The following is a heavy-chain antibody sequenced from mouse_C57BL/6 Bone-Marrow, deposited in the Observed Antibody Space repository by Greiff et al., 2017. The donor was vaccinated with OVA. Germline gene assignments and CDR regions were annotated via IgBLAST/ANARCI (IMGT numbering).Heavy chain of an antibody. CDR3: ARVGAY. J-gene: IGHJ3*01. V-gene: IGHV3-6*01. Sequence: EVQVVESGPGLVKPSQSLSLTCSVTGYSITSGYYWNWLRQFPGNKLEWMGYISYDGSNNYNPSLKNRISITRDTSKNQFFLKLNSVTTEDTATYYCARVGAYWGQGTLVTVSA. CDR2: ISYDGSN. CDR1: GYSITSGYY. D-gene: IGHD3-1*01.